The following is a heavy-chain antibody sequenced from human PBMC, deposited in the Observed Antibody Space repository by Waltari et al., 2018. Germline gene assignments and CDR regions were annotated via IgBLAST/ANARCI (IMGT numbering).Heavy chain of an antibody. CDR1: GGSITSYY. V-gene: IGHV4-4*07. Sequence: QVQLQESGPGLVKPSETLSLTCTVPGGSITSYYWRWTRQPAGNGLEWIGRIYTSGSTNYNPSLKSRVTMSVDTSKNQFSLKLSSVTAADTAVYYSARGNRIATLFDPWGQGTLVTVSS. CDR3: ARGNRIATLFDP. D-gene: IGHD6-6*01. J-gene: IGHJ5*02. CDR2: IYTSGST.